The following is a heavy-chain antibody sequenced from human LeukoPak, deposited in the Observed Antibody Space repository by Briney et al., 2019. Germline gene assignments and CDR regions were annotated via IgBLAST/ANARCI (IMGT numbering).Heavy chain of an antibody. D-gene: IGHD5-12*01. CDR1: GLTFSGYW. CDR2: ISGDGTST. Sequence: PGGSLRLSCAASGLTFSGYWMHWVRQAPGKGLVWVSRISGDGTSTGYADSVKGRFTISRDNARNTLYLQMNSLRVEDTAVYYCARAPHSGYDPFDYWGQGTLVTVSS. V-gene: IGHV3-74*01. CDR3: ARAPHSGYDPFDY. J-gene: IGHJ4*02.